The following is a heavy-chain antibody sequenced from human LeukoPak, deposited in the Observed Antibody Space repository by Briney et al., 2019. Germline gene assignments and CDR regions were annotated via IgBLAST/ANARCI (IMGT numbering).Heavy chain of an antibody. Sequence: PGGSLRLSCAASGFTFTSYSMNWVRQAPGKGLEWVSAISGSGGSTYYADSVKGRFTISRDNSKNTLYLQMNSLRAEDTAVYYCARGEAYYYDSSGYYLMWGQGTLVTVSS. D-gene: IGHD3-22*01. V-gene: IGHV3-23*01. CDR3: ARGEAYYYDSSGYYLM. CDR2: ISGSGGST. J-gene: IGHJ4*02. CDR1: GFTFTSYS.